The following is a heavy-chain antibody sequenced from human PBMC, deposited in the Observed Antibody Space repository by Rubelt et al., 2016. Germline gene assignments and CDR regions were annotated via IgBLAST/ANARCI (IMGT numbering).Heavy chain of an antibody. J-gene: IGHJ4*02. CDR2: INHSGST. D-gene: IGHD1-26*01. Sequence: QVQLQQWGAGLLKPSETLSLTCAVYGGSFSGYYWSWIRQPPGKGLEWIGKINHSGSTNYNPSLKSRVTISVDTSKNQFSLKLSSVTAADTAVYYCASEGDSGSYYPRWGQGTLVTVSS. CDR3: ASEGDSGSYYPR. CDR1: GGSFSGYY. V-gene: IGHV4-34*01.